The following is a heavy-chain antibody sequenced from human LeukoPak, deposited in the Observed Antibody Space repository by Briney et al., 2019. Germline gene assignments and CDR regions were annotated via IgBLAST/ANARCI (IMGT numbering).Heavy chain of an antibody. CDR1: GGSISSYY. J-gene: IGHJ5*02. Sequence: SETLSLTCTVSGGSISSYYWSWIRQPPGKGLEWIGYIYYSGSTNYNPSLKSRVTISVDTSKNQFSLKLSSVTAADTAVYYCARDVRWFDPWGQGTLVTVSS. CDR3: ARDVRWFDP. CDR2: IYYSGST. D-gene: IGHD2/OR15-2a*01. V-gene: IGHV4-59*01.